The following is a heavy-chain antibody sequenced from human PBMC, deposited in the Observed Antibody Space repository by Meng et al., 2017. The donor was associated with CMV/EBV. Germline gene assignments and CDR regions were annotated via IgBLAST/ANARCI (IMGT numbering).Heavy chain of an antibody. CDR3: ARWPAEY. V-gene: IGHV2-5*02. Sequence: QITLKESGPTLVEPTQTLTLTCTFSGFSLSTTGVGVAWIRQSPGKATEWLAHIYWDDDKRYSPSLKSRLTITKDTSKNQVILTVTNMDPVDTATYYCARWPAEYWGQGTLVTVSS. CDR2: IYWDDDK. CDR1: GFSLSTTGVG. J-gene: IGHJ4*02. D-gene: IGHD5-24*01.